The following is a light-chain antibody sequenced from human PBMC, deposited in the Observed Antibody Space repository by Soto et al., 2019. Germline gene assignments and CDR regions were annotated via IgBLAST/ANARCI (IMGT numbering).Light chain of an antibody. CDR3: QLYGTSPP. CDR2: ASS. Sequence: EIVLTQSPGTLSLSPGERATVSCKTSQSSGSNFLAWYQQKPGQAPRLLIYASSQRATGIPDRFSGSASGADVTLPIDRREPEEFAVYYCQLYGTSPPFGQGTRLEIK. J-gene: IGKJ5*01. V-gene: IGKV3-20*01. CDR1: QSSGSNF.